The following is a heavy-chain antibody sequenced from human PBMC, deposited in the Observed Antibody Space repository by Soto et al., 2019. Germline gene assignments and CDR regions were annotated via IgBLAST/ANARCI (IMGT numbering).Heavy chain of an antibody. CDR2: ISAYNGKT. Sequence: QVQLVQSGVEVKKPGASVKVSCKASGYTFTNYGITWVRQAPGQGLEWMGWISAYNGKTKYSQKLQGRVTMTTDTSTNTIYMELKNLKSDDTAVYYGAKSGGEAELLILDYWGQGTRVTVSS. D-gene: IGHD1-7*01. CDR1: GYTFTNYG. V-gene: IGHV1-18*04. CDR3: AKSGGEAELLILDY. J-gene: IGHJ4*02.